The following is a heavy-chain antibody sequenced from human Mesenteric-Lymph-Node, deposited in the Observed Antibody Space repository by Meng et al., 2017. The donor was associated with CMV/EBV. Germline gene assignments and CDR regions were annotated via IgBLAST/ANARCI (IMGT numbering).Heavy chain of an antibody. D-gene: IGHD6-13*01. Sequence: SGYTFTGYYMHWVRQAPGQGLEWMGRINPNSGGTNYAQKFQGRVTMTRDTSISTAYMELSRLRSDDTAAYYCARIDKPGIAAAGTLWGQGTLVTVSS. CDR2: INPNSGGT. J-gene: IGHJ4*02. CDR1: GYTFTGYY. V-gene: IGHV1-2*06. CDR3: ARIDKPGIAAAGTL.